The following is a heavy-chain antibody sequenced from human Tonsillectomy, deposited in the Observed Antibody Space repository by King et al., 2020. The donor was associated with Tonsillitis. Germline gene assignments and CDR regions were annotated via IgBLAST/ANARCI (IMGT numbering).Heavy chain of an antibody. CDR3: AIARSRIHLWSSLRT. V-gene: IGHV3-43*02. CDR1: EFTFDDFP. D-gene: IGHD5-18*01. J-gene: IGHJ5*02. CDR2: INGNGDSA. Sequence: DVQLVESGGGVVQPGGSLRLSCAASEFTFDDFPMHWVRQAPGKGLEWVSLINGNGDSAYYADSVKGRFTVSRDNSKNSLYLQMNSLRTEDTALYYCAIARSRIHLWSSLRTWGQGTLVTVSS.